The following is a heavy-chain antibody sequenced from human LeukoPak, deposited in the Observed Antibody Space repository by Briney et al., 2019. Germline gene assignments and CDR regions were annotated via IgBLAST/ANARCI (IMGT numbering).Heavy chain of an antibody. CDR3: ARQFSPLTTNWFDP. J-gene: IGHJ5*02. D-gene: IGHD1-14*01. V-gene: IGHV4-39*01. Sequence: SETLSLTCTVSSGSISDTNYYWGWIRQPPGKGLEWIASIYYSGSTYYNPSLKSRVTISVDTSKNQFSLRLTSVTAADTAMFYCARQFSPLTTNWFDPWGQGTLVIVSS. CDR2: IYYSGST. CDR1: SGSISDTNYY.